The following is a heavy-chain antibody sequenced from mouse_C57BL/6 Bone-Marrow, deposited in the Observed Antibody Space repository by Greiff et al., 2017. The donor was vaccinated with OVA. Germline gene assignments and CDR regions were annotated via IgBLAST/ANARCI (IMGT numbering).Heavy chain of an antibody. CDR3: ASTNYYGSS. Sequence: EVPLQQSGPELVKPGASVKISCKASGFTFTDYSMHWVHQSHGQSLEWIGDINPNNGGTSYNQKLKGKATLTVDKSSSTAYMELRSLTSEDSAVYYCASTNYYGSSWGQGTTLTVSS. V-gene: IGHV1-26*01. CDR2: INPNNGGT. D-gene: IGHD1-1*01. J-gene: IGHJ2*01. CDR1: GFTFTDYS.